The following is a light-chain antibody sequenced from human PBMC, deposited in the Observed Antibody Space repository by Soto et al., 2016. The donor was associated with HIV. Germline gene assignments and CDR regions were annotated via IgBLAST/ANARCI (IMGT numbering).Light chain of an antibody. Sequence: DIQMTQSPSTLSASVGDRVTITCRASQSISSWVAWYQQKPGKAPNLLIYKASNLESGVPSRFSGSGSGTEFTLTISSLQPDDFATYYCQQYNGYPYTFGQGTKLEIK. V-gene: IGKV1-5*03. J-gene: IGKJ2*01. CDR3: QQYNGYPYT. CDR2: KAS. CDR1: QSISSW.